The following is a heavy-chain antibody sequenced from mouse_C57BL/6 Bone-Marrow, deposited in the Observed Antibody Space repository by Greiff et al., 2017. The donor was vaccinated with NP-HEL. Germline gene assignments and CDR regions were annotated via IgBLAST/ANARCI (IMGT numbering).Heavy chain of an antibody. Sequence: EVQLQQSGPVLVKPGPSVKISCKASGFTFTDYYMHWVKQSHGKSLEWIGLVYPYNGGTSYNQKFKGKATLTVDTTSSTAYMELNSLTSEDSAVYYCASLGGCLRRDWYFDVWGTGTTVTVSS. CDR1: GFTFTDYY. CDR2: VYPYNGGT. D-gene: IGHD2-2*01. V-gene: IGHV1-36*01. CDR3: ASLGGCLRRDWYFDV. J-gene: IGHJ1*03.